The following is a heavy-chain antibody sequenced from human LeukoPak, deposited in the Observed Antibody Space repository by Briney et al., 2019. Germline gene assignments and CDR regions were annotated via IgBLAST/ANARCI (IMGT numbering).Heavy chain of an antibody. CDR2: ISVSGGST. J-gene: IGHJ4*02. Sequence: GGSLRLSCAASRLTFSSYAMNWVRQAPGKGLEWVSSISVSGGSTYYADSVKGRFTISRDNSKNTLYLQMDSLRAGDTAVYYCAEGYSYADYWGQGTLVTVSS. V-gene: IGHV3-23*01. CDR1: RLTFSSYA. CDR3: AEGYSYADY. D-gene: IGHD5-18*01.